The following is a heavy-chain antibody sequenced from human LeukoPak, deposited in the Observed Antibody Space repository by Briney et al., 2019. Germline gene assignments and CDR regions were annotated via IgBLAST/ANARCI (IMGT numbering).Heavy chain of an antibody. CDR3: ARDDSLNWFDP. J-gene: IGHJ5*02. D-gene: IGHD3-22*01. CDR2: INPNSGGT. Sequence: EASVKVSCKASGYTFTGYYIHWVRQAPGQGLEWMGWINPNSGGTNYAQKLQGRVTMTTDTSTSTAYMELRSLRSDDTAVYYCARDDSLNWFDPWGQGTLVTVSS. CDR1: GYTFTGYY. V-gene: IGHV1-2*02.